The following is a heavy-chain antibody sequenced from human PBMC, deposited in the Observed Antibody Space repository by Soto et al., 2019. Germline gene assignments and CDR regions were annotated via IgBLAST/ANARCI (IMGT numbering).Heavy chain of an antibody. CDR3: GKVLVGATGHTDSDS. CDR1: GGSIYRSGYY. J-gene: IGHJ4*02. CDR2: IDYNGVT. D-gene: IGHD2-15*01. Sequence: SETLYLTSTVSGGSIYRSGYYWGWIRQPPGRGLEWSGNIDYNGVTYSNPSLKSRVTISRDTSKNQFSLKLTSVTAADTALYYCGKVLVGATGHTDSDSWGPGTLVTVSS. V-gene: IGHV4-39*01.